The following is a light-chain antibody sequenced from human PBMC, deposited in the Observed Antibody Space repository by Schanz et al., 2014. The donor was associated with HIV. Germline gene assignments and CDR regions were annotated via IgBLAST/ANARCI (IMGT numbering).Light chain of an antibody. CDR2: GAS. V-gene: IGKV3-20*01. CDR3: QQYGSSPIT. CDR1: QSVSSDY. J-gene: IGKJ5*01. Sequence: EIVMTQSPATLSVSPGERATLSCRASQSVSSDYFAWYQQKSGQAPRLLIYGASSRATGIPDRFSGSGSGTDFTLTISRLEPEDFAMYYCQQYGSSPITFGQGTRLEMK.